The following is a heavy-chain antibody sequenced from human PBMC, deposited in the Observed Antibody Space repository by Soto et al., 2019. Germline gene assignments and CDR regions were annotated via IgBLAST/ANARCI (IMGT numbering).Heavy chain of an antibody. CDR2: IFYSGGN. CDR3: ARQASVYYYGWFDP. J-gene: IGHJ5*02. D-gene: IGHD3-22*01. V-gene: IGHV4-39*01. Sequence: QLLLQESGPGLVKPSETLSLTCTVSGGSILDSTYYWAWIRQSPGKGLEWIGTIFYSGGNFYTPSVKSRVSMSVAMSHTQFSLKLSSVTAADTAVSYCARQASVYYYGWFDPWGQGTLVTVSS. CDR1: GGSILDSTYY.